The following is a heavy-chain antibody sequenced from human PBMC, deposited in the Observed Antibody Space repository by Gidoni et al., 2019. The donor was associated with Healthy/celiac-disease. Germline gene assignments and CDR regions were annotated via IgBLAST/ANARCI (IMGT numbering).Heavy chain of an antibody. CDR2: ISGSGGST. V-gene: IGHV3-23*01. CDR1: GFTFSSYA. J-gene: IGHJ6*02. CDR3: AKDPDSYGDGMLYGMDV. Sequence: EVQLLESGGGLVQPGGSLRLSCAASGFTFSSYAMSWVRQAPGKRLERVSAISGSGGSTYYADAVKGRFTISRDNSKNTLYLQMNSLRAEDTAVYYCAKDPDSYGDGMLYGMDVWGQGTTVTVSS. D-gene: IGHD5-18*01.